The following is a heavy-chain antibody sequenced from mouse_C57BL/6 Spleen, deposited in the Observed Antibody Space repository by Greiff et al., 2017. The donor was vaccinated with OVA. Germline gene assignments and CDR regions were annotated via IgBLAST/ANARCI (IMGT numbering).Heavy chain of an antibody. J-gene: IGHJ1*03. V-gene: IGHV5-17*01. CDR2: ISSGSSTI. CDR3: ARAGAYYGNFWYFDV. CDR1: GFTFSDYG. D-gene: IGHD2-10*01. Sequence: DVMLVESGGGLVKPGGSLKLSCAASGFTFSDYGMHWVRQAPEKGLEWVAYISSGSSTIYYADTVKGRFTISRDNAKNTLFLQMTSLRSEDTAMYYCARAGAYYGNFWYFDVWGTGTTVTVSS.